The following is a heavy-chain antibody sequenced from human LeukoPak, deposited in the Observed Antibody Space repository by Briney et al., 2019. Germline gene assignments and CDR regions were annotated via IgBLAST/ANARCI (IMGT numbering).Heavy chain of an antibody. CDR2: ISYDGSNK. CDR1: GFPFSSYA. J-gene: IGHJ4*02. Sequence: GGSLSLSFAASGFPFSSYAMHWVRQAPGKGLEWVAVISYDGSNKYYSDSVKGRFTISRDNSKNTLFLQMNSLRAEDTAVYYCASVGENQDYWGQGTLVTVSS. D-gene: IGHD3-10*01. V-gene: IGHV3-30*01. CDR3: ASVGENQDY.